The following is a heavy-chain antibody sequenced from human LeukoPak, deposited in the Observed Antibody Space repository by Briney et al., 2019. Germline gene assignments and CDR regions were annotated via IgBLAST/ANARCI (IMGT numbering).Heavy chain of an antibody. J-gene: IGHJ3*02. Sequence: GGSLRLSCAASGFTVSSNYMSWVRQAPGKGLEWVSVVYGGGSTYYADSVKGRFTISRDNSKNTLYLQMNSLRAEDTAVYYCARDHQFDAFDIWGQGTMVTVSS. CDR1: GFTVSSNY. V-gene: IGHV3-66*01. CDR2: VYGGGST. CDR3: ARDHQFDAFDI.